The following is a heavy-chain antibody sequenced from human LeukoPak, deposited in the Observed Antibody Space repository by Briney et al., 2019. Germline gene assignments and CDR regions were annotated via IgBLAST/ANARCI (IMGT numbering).Heavy chain of an antibody. Sequence: SETLSLTCAVYGGSFSGYYWSWIRQPPGKGLEWIGEINHSGSTNYNPSLKSRVTISVDTSKNQLSLKLSSVTAADTAVYYCAREVDPGGYYYFYYMDVWGKGTTVTVSS. J-gene: IGHJ6*03. CDR1: GGSFSGYY. V-gene: IGHV4-34*01. CDR3: AREVDPGGYYYFYYMDV. CDR2: INHSGST. D-gene: IGHD3-16*01.